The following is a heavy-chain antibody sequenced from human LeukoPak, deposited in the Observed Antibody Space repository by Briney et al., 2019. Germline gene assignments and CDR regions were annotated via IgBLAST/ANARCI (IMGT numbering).Heavy chain of an antibody. J-gene: IGHJ4*02. D-gene: IGHD5-24*01. CDR3: ARDLGDGYNPPDFDY. CDR2: ISYDGSNK. CDR1: GFTFSSYA. V-gene: IGHV3-30-3*01. Sequence: GGSLRLSCAASGFTFSSYAMHWVRQAPGKGLEWVAVISYDGSNKYYADSVKGRFTISRDNSKNTLYLQMNSLRAEDTAVYYCARDLGDGYNPPDFDYRGQGTLVTVSS.